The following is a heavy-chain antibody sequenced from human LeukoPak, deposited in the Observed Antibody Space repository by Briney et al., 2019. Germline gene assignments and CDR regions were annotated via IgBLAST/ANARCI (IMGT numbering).Heavy chain of an antibody. CDR2: IIPIFGTA. V-gene: IGHV1-69*13. D-gene: IGHD3-3*01. CDR3: ARDRDEGLGGFLEYY. CDR1: GGTFSSYA. Sequence: RASVKVSCKASGGTFSSYAISWVPQAPGQGLEWIGGIIPIFGTANYAQKFQGRVTITADESTSTAYMELSSLRSEDTAVYYCARDRDEGLGGFLEYYWGQGTLVTVSS. J-gene: IGHJ4*02.